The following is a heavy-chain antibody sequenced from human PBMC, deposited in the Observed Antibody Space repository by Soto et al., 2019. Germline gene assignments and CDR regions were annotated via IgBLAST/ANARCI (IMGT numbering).Heavy chain of an antibody. V-gene: IGHV5-51*01. Sequence: GASLKISCEGSGYIFTNYWIAWVRQKPGKGPEWMGIIYPGDSDTRYSPSFQGQVTISADKSISTVYLQWSSLKASDTAMYYCARRLTPYHSSNYYPFDYWGQGTLVTVSS. D-gene: IGHD3-22*01. J-gene: IGHJ4*02. CDR1: GYIFTNYW. CDR2: IYPGDSDT. CDR3: ARRLTPYHSSNYYPFDY.